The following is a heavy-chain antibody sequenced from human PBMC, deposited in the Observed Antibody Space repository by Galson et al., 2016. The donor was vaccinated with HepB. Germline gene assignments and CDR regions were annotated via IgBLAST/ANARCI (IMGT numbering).Heavy chain of an antibody. D-gene: IGHD6-19*01. V-gene: IGHV2-5*02. Sequence: PALVKPTQTLTLTCTFSGFSLRTSGEGVGWIRQPPGKALERLALVYWDDYKRYSPSLMSRLTITKDTSKNQVVLTMANMDPVDTGTYYCAHSPTAVSDNFDAFDTWGQGTMVTVSS. CDR3: AHSPTAVSDNFDAFDT. CDR1: GFSLRTSGEG. J-gene: IGHJ3*02. CDR2: VYWDDYK.